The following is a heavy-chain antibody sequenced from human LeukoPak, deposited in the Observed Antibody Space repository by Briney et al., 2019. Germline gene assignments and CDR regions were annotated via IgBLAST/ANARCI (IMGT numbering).Heavy chain of an antibody. V-gene: IGHV3-23*01. Sequence: GGSLRLSCAASGFTFSSYAMSWVRQAPGKGLEWVSAISGSGGSTYYADSVKGRFPISRDNSKNTLYLQMNSLRAGDTAVYYCAKVAHYDFWSGPDYYMDVWGKGTTVTVSS. CDR1: GFTFSSYA. CDR3: AKVAHYDFWSGPDYYMDV. CDR2: ISGSGGST. J-gene: IGHJ6*03. D-gene: IGHD3-3*01.